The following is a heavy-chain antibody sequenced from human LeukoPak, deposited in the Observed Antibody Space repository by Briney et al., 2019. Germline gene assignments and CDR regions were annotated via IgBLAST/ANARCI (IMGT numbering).Heavy chain of an antibody. CDR3: ATLDIVEGDLDY. D-gene: IGHD2-2*03. CDR2: ISYDGSNK. Sequence: PGRSLRLSCAASGFTFSSYAMHWVRQAPGKGLEWVAVISYDGSNKYYADSVKGRFTISRDNSKNTLYLQMNSLRAEDTAVYYCATLDIVEGDLDYWGQGTLVTVSS. CDR1: GFTFSSYA. V-gene: IGHV3-30*04. J-gene: IGHJ4*02.